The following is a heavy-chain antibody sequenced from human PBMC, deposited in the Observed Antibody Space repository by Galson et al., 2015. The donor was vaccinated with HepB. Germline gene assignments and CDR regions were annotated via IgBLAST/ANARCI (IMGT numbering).Heavy chain of an antibody. CDR1: GFTFSSYS. Sequence: SLRLSCAASGFTFSSYSMNWVRQAPGKGLEWVSGISWNSGSIGYADSVKGRFTISRDNAKNSLYLQMNSLRAEDTALYYCAKDLQQQPTLAMDVWGQGTTVTVSS. CDR3: AKDLQQQPTLAMDV. D-gene: IGHD4-11*01. V-gene: IGHV3-9*01. CDR2: ISWNSGSI. J-gene: IGHJ6*02.